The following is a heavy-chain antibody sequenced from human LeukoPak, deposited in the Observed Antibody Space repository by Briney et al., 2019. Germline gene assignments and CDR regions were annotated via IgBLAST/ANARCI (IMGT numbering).Heavy chain of an antibody. CDR2: ISGSGGST. CDR3: ARVKRSWYYYFDY. Sequence: HAGGSLRLSCAASGFTFSSYAMSWVRQAPGKGLEWVSAISGSGGSTYYADSVKGRFTISRDNSKNTLYLQMNSLRAEDTAVYYCARVKRSWYYYFDYWGQGTLVTVSS. V-gene: IGHV3-23*01. CDR1: GFTFSSYA. J-gene: IGHJ4*02. D-gene: IGHD6-13*01.